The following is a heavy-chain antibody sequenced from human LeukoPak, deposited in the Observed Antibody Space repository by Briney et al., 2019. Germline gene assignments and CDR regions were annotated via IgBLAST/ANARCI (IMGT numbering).Heavy chain of an antibody. J-gene: IGHJ4*02. D-gene: IGHD1-26*01. CDR2: IYYTGST. CDR1: GASISSTPYY. CDR3: AKSGGYGLIDY. Sequence: SETLSLTCAVSGASISSTPYYWGWIRQPPGKGLEWIGNIYYTGSTHYTAPLHSRVTISIDTSKNQFSLRLNSVTAADTAMYYCAKSGGYGLIDYWGQGTLVTVSS. V-gene: IGHV4-39*01.